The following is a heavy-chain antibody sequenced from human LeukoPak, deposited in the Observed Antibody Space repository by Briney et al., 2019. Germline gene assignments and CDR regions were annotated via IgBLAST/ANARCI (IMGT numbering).Heavy chain of an antibody. V-gene: IGHV3-7*01. D-gene: IGHD6-6*01. Sequence: GGSLRLSCAASGFTFRNFWMTWVRQAPGKGLQWVANINQDGSQQAYVDSVRGRFSVSRDNGKNSLYLQMNSLRAEDTAVYFCARDPYSGSSFDYWGQGALATVSS. CDR2: INQDGSQQ. J-gene: IGHJ4*02. CDR3: ARDPYSGSSFDY. CDR1: GFTFRNFW.